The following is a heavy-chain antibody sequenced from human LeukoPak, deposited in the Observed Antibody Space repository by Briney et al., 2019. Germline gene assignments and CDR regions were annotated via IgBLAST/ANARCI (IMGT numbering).Heavy chain of an antibody. Sequence: GESLKISCKGSGYNFNNFWIAWVRQVPGKGLEFMGMVFGGDSDTRYSPSFQGQVTISADMSIGNAYLQWSSLKASDTAIYYCARTSYRYESSGFDHWGQGTLVTVSS. J-gene: IGHJ4*02. CDR1: GYNFNNFW. V-gene: IGHV5-51*01. CDR2: VFGGDSDT. D-gene: IGHD3-22*01. CDR3: ARTSYRYESSGFDH.